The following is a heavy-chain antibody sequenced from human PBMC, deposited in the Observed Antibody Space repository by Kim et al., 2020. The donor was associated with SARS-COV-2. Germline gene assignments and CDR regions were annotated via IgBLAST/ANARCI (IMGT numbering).Heavy chain of an antibody. D-gene: IGHD1-1*01. CDR1: GFSFGDYA. CDR2: IRSKTYGGTT. J-gene: IGHJ4*02. V-gene: IGHV3-49*03. CDR3: SRGGRDAYNGLDY. Sequence: GGSLRLSCTASGFSFGDYAMTWFRRAPGKGLEWVGLIRSKTYGGTTEYAASVKGRFTISRDDSKSIAYLQMNSLKTEDTAVYYCSRGGRDAYNGLDYWGQGTLVTVSS.